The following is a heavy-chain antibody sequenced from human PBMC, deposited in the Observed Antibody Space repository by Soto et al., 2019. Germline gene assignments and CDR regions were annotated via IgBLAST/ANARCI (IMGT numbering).Heavy chain of an antibody. D-gene: IGHD3-16*01. Sequence: QVQLVQSGAEVRKPGASVKVSCKASGHTLASYDINWVRQATGQGLEWMGWMTPDSGDTGYAQKCQGRVTMTWDTSITTAYMELSSLRSDDTAVYYCARDPFYGWFASWGQGTLVTVSS. CDR2: MTPDSGDT. CDR3: ARDPFYGWFAS. V-gene: IGHV1-8*01. CDR1: GHTLASYD. J-gene: IGHJ5*01.